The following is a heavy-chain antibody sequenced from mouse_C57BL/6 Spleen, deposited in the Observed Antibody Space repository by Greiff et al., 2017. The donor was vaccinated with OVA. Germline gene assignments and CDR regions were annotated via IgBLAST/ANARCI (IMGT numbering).Heavy chain of an antibody. Sequence: VQLQQSGAELVRPGASVKLSCTASGFTIKDDYMHWVKQRPEQGLEWIGWIDPENGDTEYASKFQGKATITADTSSNTAYLQLSSLTSEDTAVYYCTTHGSNFYWGQGTTLTVSS. CDR1: GFTIKDDY. J-gene: IGHJ2*01. D-gene: IGHD1-1*01. CDR3: TTHGSNFY. CDR2: IDPENGDT. V-gene: IGHV14-4*01.